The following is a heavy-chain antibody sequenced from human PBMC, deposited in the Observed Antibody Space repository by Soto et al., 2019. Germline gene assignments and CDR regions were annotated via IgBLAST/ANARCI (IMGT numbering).Heavy chain of an antibody. V-gene: IGHV2-5*02. CDR3: AHRRRYYDSSGYYYLDY. J-gene: IGHJ4*02. Sequence: QITLKESGPTLVKPTQTLTLTCTFSGFSLSTSGVGVGWIRQPPGNALEWLALIYWDDDKRYSPSLKSRLTITKDTSKNQVVLTMTNMDPVDTATYYCAHRRRYYDSSGYYYLDYWGQGTLGTVSS. D-gene: IGHD3-22*01. CDR2: IYWDDDK. CDR1: GFSLSTSGVG.